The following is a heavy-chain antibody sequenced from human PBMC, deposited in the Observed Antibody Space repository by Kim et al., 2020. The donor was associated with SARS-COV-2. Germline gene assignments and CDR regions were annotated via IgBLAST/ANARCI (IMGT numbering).Heavy chain of an antibody. CDR3: ATGELRV. Sequence: GGSLRLSCAASGFTFSSYAMHWVRQAPGKGLEWVAVISYDGSNKYYADSVKGRFTISRDNSKNTLYLQMNSLRAEDTAVYYCATGELRVWGQGTLVTVSS. CDR1: GFTFSSYA. CDR2: ISYDGSNK. J-gene: IGHJ4*02. V-gene: IGHV3-30-3*01. D-gene: IGHD1-26*01.